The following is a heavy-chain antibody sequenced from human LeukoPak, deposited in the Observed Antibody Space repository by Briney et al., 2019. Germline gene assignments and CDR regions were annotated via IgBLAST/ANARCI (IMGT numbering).Heavy chain of an antibody. CDR2: TNPNSGGT. D-gene: IGHD3-16*01. CDR3: ARVTSRRLFWGSYD. Sequence: ASRRVSSMPSGYTFPVYLMRWVRPPPGKGGWWRDWTNPNSGGTNYAQKFQGRVTMTRDTSISTAYMELSRLRSDDTAVYYCARVTSRRLFWGSYDWGQGTLVTVSS. CDR1: GYTFPVYL. J-gene: IGHJ4*02. V-gene: IGHV1-2*02.